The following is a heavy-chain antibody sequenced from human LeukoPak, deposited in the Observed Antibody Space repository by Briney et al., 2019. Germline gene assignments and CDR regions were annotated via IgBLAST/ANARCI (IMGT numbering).Heavy chain of an antibody. D-gene: IGHD3-10*01. CDR2: IYTTGNT. CDR1: GGSISSNNYY. Sequence: PSETLSLTCTVSGGSISSNNYYWSWIRQPAGKGLEWIGRIYTTGNTNYNPSLKSRVTISIGTSKNQFSLKLSSVTAADTAVYYCARARWYYGSGSYAPFDYWGQGTLVTVSS. J-gene: IGHJ4*02. CDR3: ARARWYYGSGSYAPFDY. V-gene: IGHV4-61*02.